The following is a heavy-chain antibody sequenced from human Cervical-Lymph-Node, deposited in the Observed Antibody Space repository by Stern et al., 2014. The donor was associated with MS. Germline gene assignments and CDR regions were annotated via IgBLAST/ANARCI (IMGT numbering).Heavy chain of an antibody. Sequence: HVQLVQSGAEEKKPGASVKVSCKASGYTFTSYYLHWVRQAPGQGLEWTGIINPSGGTTSHAQKFQGRVTMTRDTSTSTVYMELSSLRSEDTAVYYCAREVAGHRLGMMDVWGQGTTVTVSS. CDR2: INPSGGTT. J-gene: IGHJ6*02. CDR3: AREVAGHRLGMMDV. CDR1: GYTFTSYY. D-gene: IGHD6-19*01. V-gene: IGHV1-46*01.